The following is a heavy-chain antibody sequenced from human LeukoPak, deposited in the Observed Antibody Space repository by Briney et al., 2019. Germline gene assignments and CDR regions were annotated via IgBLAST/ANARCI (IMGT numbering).Heavy chain of an antibody. CDR3: ARGDYHSKFDY. Sequence: SETLSLTCTVSGGSISSGSYYWSWIRQPAGKGLEWIGRIYTSGSTNYNPSLKSRVTISVDTSKNQFSLKLSSVTAADTAVYYCARGDYHSKFDYWGQGTLVTVSS. V-gene: IGHV4-61*02. D-gene: IGHD4-17*01. CDR1: GGSISSGSYY. CDR2: IYTSGST. J-gene: IGHJ4*02.